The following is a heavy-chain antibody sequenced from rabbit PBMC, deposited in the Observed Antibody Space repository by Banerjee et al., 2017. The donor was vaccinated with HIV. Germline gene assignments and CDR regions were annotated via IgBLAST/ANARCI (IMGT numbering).Heavy chain of an antibody. CDR2: IYTGSGAT. V-gene: IGHV1S43*01. D-gene: IGHD4-1*01. J-gene: IGHJ6*01. CDR3: ARDTGAWGDFSL. Sequence: QSLEESGGGLVKPGGSLTLTCKASGLDFGSSYWICWVRQAPGKGLEWIGCIYTGSGATYYASWVNGRFTISRSTSLNTVDLKMTSLTAADTATYFCARDTGAWGDFSLWGPGTLVTVS. CDR1: GLDFGSSYW.